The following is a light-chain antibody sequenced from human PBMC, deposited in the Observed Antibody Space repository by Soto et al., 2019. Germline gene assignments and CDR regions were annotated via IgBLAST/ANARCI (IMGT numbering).Light chain of an antibody. J-gene: IGKJ3*01. CDR2: AAS. Sequence: DIQMTQSPSSLSASVGDRVTITCRASQTVTTYLNWYQQKPGEAPKLLIYAASTLQTGVPSRFSGSGSGTDFTLTISSLQPEDYATYYCQQANSFPHTFGPGTKVDIK. CDR3: QQANSFPHT. CDR1: QTVTTY. V-gene: IGKV1-39*01.